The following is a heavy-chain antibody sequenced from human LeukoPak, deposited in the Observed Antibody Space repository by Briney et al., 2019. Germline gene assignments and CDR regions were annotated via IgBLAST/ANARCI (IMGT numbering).Heavy chain of an antibody. J-gene: IGHJ3*02. CDR1: GFTFSSDS. D-gene: IGHD3-10*01. CDR3: ARNYYGSGSYWTFDI. V-gene: IGHV3-21*01. CDR2: ISSSSSYI. Sequence: GGSLRLSCAASGFTFSSDSMNWVRQAPGKGLEWVSSISSSSSYIYYADSVKGRFTISRDNAKNSLYLQMNSLRAEDTAVYYCARNYYGSGSYWTFDIWGQGTMVTVSS.